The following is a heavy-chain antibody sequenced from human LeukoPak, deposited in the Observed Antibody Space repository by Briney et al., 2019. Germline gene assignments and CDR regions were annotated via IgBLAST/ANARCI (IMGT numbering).Heavy chain of an antibody. Sequence: GGSLRLSCAASGFTFSSYGMHWVRQAPGKGLERVAFIRYDGSNKYYADSVKGRFTISRDNSKNTLYLQMNSLRAEDTAVYYCASTGAYYYYYGMDVWGQGTTVTVSS. CDR3: ASTGAYYYYYGMDV. D-gene: IGHD3-10*01. CDR2: IRYDGSNK. CDR1: GFTFSSYG. V-gene: IGHV3-30*02. J-gene: IGHJ6*02.